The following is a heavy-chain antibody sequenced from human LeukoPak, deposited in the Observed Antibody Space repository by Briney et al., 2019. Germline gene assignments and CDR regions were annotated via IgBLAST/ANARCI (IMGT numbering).Heavy chain of an antibody. CDR1: GFTFDDYG. CDR3: MSGGGSGMPSVYFDY. Sequence: GGSLRLSCAASGFTFDDYGMNWVRQAPGKGLEWVSGINWNGGSTGYADSVKGRFTISRDNAKNSLYLQMNSLRAEDTALYYCMSGGGSGMPSVYFDYWGRGTLVTVSS. V-gene: IGHV3-20*04. CDR2: INWNGGST. J-gene: IGHJ4*02. D-gene: IGHD3-10*01.